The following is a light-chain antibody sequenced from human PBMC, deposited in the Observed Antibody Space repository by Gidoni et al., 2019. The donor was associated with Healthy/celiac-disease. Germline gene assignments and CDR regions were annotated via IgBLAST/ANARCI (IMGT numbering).Light chain of an antibody. CDR2: AAS. V-gene: IGKV1-39*01. Sequence: DIQMTLSPYSLSQSVGDPVTITCRARQSITSYLNRYQQKPGKAPKLLIYAASSLQSGVPSSYRGSGSGTDFTLTISSLQPEDFATYYCQQCYITRYTFGQGTKLEIK. CDR3: QQCYITRYT. CDR1: QSITSY. J-gene: IGKJ2*01.